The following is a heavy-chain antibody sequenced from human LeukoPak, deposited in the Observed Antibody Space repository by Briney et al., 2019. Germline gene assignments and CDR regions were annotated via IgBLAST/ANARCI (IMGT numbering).Heavy chain of an antibody. CDR2: ISYDGSNK. CDR3: ARDRNWRTAGFDY. J-gene: IGHJ4*02. V-gene: IGHV3-30-3*01. Sequence: GSLRLSCAASGFTFSSYAMHWVRQAPGKGLEWVAVISYDGSNKYYADSVKGRFTISRDNSKNTLYLQMNSLRAEDTAVYYCARDRNWRTAGFDYWGQGTLVTVSS. CDR1: GFTFSSYA. D-gene: IGHD6-13*01.